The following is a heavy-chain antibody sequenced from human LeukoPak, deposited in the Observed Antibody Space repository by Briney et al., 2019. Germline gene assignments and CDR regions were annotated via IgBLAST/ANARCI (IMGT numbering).Heavy chain of an antibody. V-gene: IGHV1-18*01. CDR1: GYTFTTFG. J-gene: IGHJ3*02. D-gene: IGHD1-1*01. Sequence: ASVKVSCKASGYTFTTFGISWVRRAPGQGLEWMGWISTYNGNTNYAQKFQGRVTMTTDTSTSTAYMELRSLRSDDTAVYYCARDSWKMGDAFDIWGHGTMVTVSS. CDR2: ISTYNGNT. CDR3: ARDSWKMGDAFDI.